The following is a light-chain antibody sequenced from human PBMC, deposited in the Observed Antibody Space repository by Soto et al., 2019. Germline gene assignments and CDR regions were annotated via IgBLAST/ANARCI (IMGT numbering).Light chain of an antibody. Sequence: QSVLTQPPSVSAAPGQKVALSFSGSSSNIGGNSVSLYQQLPGTAPKLLIYDDNKRPSGIPDRFSGSKSGTSDTLGITGFQTGDEADYYCGSWDSSLSAYVFGTGTTVTVL. CDR1: SSNIGGNS. CDR2: DDN. CDR3: GSWDSSLSAYV. J-gene: IGLJ1*01. V-gene: IGLV1-51*01.